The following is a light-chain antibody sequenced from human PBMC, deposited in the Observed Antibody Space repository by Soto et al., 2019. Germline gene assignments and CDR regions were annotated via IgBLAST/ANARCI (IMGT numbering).Light chain of an antibody. Sequence: EIVMTQSPLSLPFTPGEPASISCRSSQSLLHSDGHSYLDWYLQKPGQSPQLLTYLASNRASGVPDRFSGSESGADFTLKISRVEAEDVGVYFCMQALQSPPAFGGGTKVEIK. CDR3: MQALQSPPA. J-gene: IGKJ4*01. CDR1: QSLLHSDGHSY. CDR2: LAS. V-gene: IGKV2-28*01.